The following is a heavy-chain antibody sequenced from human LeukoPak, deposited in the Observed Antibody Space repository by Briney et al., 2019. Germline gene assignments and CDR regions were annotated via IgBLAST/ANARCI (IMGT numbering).Heavy chain of an antibody. D-gene: IGHD2-21*01. V-gene: IGHV4-39*02. CDR3: VREYSRSVVAGSRPDL. CDR1: GGSISSSSYY. J-gene: IGHJ4*02. Sequence: SETLALTCSVSGGSISSSSYYWGWIRQSPGKGLEWIGSMYYRGTTYQNSSLKSRVTLSIDTSNNQFSLKPTSVTAADTAVYYCVREYSRSVVAGSRPDLWGQGLLVTVSS. CDR2: MYYRGTT.